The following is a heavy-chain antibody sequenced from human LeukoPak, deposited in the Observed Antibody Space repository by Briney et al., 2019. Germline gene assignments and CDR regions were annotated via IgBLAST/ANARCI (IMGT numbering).Heavy chain of an antibody. V-gene: IGHV4-59*12. Sequence: PSETLSLTCTVSGGSISSYYWSWIRQPPSKGLEGIGYIYYSGSTNYNPSLKSRVTISVDTSKNQFSLKLSSVTAADTAVYYCARDNYYGSGSYYYFDYWGQGTLVTVSS. J-gene: IGHJ4*02. CDR1: GGSISSYY. CDR2: IYYSGST. D-gene: IGHD3-10*01. CDR3: ARDNYYGSGSYYYFDY.